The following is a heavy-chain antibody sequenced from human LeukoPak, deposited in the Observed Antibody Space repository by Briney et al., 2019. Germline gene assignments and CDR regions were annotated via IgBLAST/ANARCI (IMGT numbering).Heavy chain of an antibody. Sequence: SETLSLTCAVSGGSISSGGYSWSWIRQPPGRGLEWIGYIYHSGSTYYNPSLKSRVTISVDRSKNQFSLKLSSVTAADTAVYYCARVDYGSGSWYFDLWGRGTLVTVSS. CDR2: IYHSGST. V-gene: IGHV4-30-2*01. CDR3: ARVDYGSGSWYFDL. J-gene: IGHJ2*01. D-gene: IGHD3-10*01. CDR1: GGSISSGGYS.